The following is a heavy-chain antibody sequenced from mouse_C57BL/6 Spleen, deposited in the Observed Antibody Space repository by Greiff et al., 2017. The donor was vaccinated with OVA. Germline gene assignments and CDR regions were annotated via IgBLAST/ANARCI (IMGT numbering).Heavy chain of an antibody. V-gene: IGHV3-6*01. Sequence: EVKLVESGPGLVKPSQSLSLTCSVTGYSITSGYYWNWIRQFPGNKLEWMGYISYDGSNNYNPSLKNRISITRDTSKNQFFLKLNSVTTEDTATYYCAREDYYYGSSYAMDYWGQGTSVTVSS. CDR3: AREDYYYGSSYAMDY. D-gene: IGHD1-1*01. CDR2: ISYDGSN. CDR1: GYSITSGYY. J-gene: IGHJ4*01.